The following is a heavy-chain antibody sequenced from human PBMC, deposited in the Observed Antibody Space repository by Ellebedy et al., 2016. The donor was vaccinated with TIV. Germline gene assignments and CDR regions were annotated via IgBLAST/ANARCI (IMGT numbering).Heavy chain of an antibody. CDR1: GYTFTGYY. CDR3: ATDRRGESSTGMDV. Sequence: ASVKVSCKASGYTFTGYYMHWVRQAPGQGLEWMGWINPNSGGTNYAQKFQGRVTMTRDTSISTAYMELSRLRSDDTAVYYCATDRRGESSTGMDVWGQGTTVTVSS. D-gene: IGHD3-10*01. CDR2: INPNSGGT. J-gene: IGHJ6*02. V-gene: IGHV1-2*02.